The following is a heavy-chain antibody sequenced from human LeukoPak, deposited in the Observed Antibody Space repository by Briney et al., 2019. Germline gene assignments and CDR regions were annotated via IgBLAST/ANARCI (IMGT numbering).Heavy chain of an antibody. CDR1: GFSFSSYA. D-gene: IGHD6-13*01. Sequence: PGGSLRLSCAASGFSFSSYAMHWVRQAPGKGLEWVAVVSYDGSNKYYADSVKGRFTISRDSSKNTLYLQMNSLRAEDTAVYYCAKGLSSWYAADYFDYWGQGTLVTVSS. CDR3: AKGLSSWYAADYFDY. CDR2: VSYDGSNK. J-gene: IGHJ4*02. V-gene: IGHV3-30*18.